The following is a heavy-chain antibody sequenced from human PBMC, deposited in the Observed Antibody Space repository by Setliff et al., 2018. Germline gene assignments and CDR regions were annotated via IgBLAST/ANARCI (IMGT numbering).Heavy chain of an antibody. CDR1: GGSISSGGYY. CDR3: ARDPLTTNRRRAFDI. Sequence: SETLSLTCTVSGGSISSGGYYWSGIRQHPGKGLEWIGYIYYSGSTYYNPSLKSRVTISVDTSKNQFSLKLSSVTAADTAVYYCARDPLTTNRRRAFDIWGQGTMVTVS. V-gene: IGHV4-31*03. J-gene: IGHJ3*02. D-gene: IGHD4-17*01. CDR2: IYYSGST.